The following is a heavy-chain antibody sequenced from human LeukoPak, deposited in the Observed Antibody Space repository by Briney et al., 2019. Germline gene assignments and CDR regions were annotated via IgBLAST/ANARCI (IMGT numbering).Heavy chain of an antibody. J-gene: IGHJ4*02. V-gene: IGHV4-59*01. D-gene: IGHD5-18*01. Sequence: SETLSLTCTVSGGSISNYYWSWIRQPPGKGLEWIGFIYDSGNTNYNPSLKRRVTILVDTSKNQFSLKLSSVTAADTAVYYCARDNFRGYSYGSLDCWGQGPLVTVSS. CDR3: ARDNFRGYSYGSLDC. CDR1: GGSISNYY. CDR2: IYDSGNT.